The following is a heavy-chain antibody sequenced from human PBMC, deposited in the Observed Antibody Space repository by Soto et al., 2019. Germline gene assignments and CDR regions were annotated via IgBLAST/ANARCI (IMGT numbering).Heavy chain of an antibody. CDR2: IYYNGNS. J-gene: IGHJ6*03. CDR3: ARKRGLTIFGYYYMDV. V-gene: IGHV4-59*08. CDR1: GGSITNYY. D-gene: IGHD3-3*01. Sequence: SETLSLTCTVSGGSITNYYWSWIRQSPGKGLEWIAYIYYNGNSYYNPSLRSRVTMSVDTSKNHFSLNLSSVIAADTAVYYCARKRGLTIFGYYYMDVWGKGTTVTVSS.